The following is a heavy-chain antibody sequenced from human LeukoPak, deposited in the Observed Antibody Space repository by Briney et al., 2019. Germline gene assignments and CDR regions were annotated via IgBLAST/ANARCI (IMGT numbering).Heavy chain of an antibody. J-gene: IGHJ4*02. V-gene: IGHV3-23*01. CDR3: AKGYGYYFDY. Sequence: SGGSLRLSCAASGFTFSSYAMSWVRQAPGKGLEWVSAISGGGGSTYYADSVKGRFTISRDNSKNTLYLQMNSLRAEDTAVYYCAKGYGYYFDYWGQGTLVTVSS. CDR2: ISGGGGST. CDR1: GFTFSSYA. D-gene: IGHD4-17*01.